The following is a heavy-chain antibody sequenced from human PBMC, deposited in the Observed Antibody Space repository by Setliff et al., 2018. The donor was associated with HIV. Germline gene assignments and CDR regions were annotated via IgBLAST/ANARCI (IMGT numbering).Heavy chain of an antibody. V-gene: IGHV3-23*01. Sequence: GESLKISCTASGFTFSSYALSWVRQAPGKGLDWVSAISGSGGSTYYADSVKGRFTISRDNSKNTLYLQMNSLRAEDTAVYYCAKDPHFWSGFYWYFDLWGRGTLVTVSS. D-gene: IGHD3-3*02. CDR2: ISGSGGST. J-gene: IGHJ2*01. CDR3: AKDPHFWSGFYWYFDL. CDR1: GFTFSSYA.